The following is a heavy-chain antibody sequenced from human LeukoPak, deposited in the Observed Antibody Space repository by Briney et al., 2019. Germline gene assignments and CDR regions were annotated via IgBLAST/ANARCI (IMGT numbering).Heavy chain of an antibody. CDR3: ARLKHDY. CDR1: GGSISSYY. Sequence: SETLSLTCTVSGGSISSYYWSWIRQPPGKGLEWIGYIYYSGSTNYNPSLKSRVTISVDTSKNQFSLKLSSVTAADTAVYYCARLKHDYWGQGTLVTVSS. V-gene: IGHV4-59*12. CDR2: IYYSGST. J-gene: IGHJ4*02.